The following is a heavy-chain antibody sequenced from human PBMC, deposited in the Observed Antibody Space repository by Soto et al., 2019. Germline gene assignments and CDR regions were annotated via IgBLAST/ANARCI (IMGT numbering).Heavy chain of an antibody. J-gene: IGHJ3*02. CDR3: ARLGIHDAFDI. V-gene: IGHV4-39*01. Sequence: QLQLQESGPGLVKPSETLSLTCTVSGGSISSSSYYWGWIRQPPGKGLEWIGSIYYSGSTYYNPSLKSRVTISVDTSKNQFSLKLSSVTAADTAVYYCARLGIHDAFDIWGQGTMVTVSS. CDR1: GGSISSSSYY. D-gene: IGHD3-16*02. CDR2: IYYSGST.